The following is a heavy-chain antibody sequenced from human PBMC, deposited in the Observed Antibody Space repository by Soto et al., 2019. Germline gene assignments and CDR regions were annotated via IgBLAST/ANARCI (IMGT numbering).Heavy chain of an antibody. V-gene: IGHV4-61*01. Sequence: QVQLQESGPGLVKPSETLSLTCTVSGGSVSSGRYYWSWSRQPPGKGLEWIGYIYYSGRTSYNSSLKCRVTISVDTSKNQFSLKLSSVTASDTAIYYCARSGAGSGWLGGQGTLVTVSS. CDR1: GGSVSSGRYY. J-gene: IGHJ4*02. CDR2: IYYSGRT. D-gene: IGHD6-19*01. CDR3: ARSGAGSGWL.